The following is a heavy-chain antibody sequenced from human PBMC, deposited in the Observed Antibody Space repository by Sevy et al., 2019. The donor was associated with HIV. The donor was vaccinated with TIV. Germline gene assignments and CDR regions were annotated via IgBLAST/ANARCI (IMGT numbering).Heavy chain of an antibody. CDR2: MYYSGST. V-gene: IGHV4-39*01. D-gene: IGHD2-8*02. CDR1: GGSISSSSYY. CDR3: ARGYWEETFDI. J-gene: IGHJ3*02. Sequence: SETLSLTCTVSGGSISSSSYYWGWIRQPPGKGLEWIGSMYYSGSTYYNPSLKSRVTISVDTSKYQFSLKLSSVTAADTAVYYCARGYWEETFDIWVQGTMVTVSS.